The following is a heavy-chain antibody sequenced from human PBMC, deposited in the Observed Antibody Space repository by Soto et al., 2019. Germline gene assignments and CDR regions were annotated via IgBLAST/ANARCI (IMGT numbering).Heavy chain of an antibody. CDR2: INHSGST. CDR3: ARGGYCSSTSCYNWFDP. CDR1: GGSFSGYY. J-gene: IGHJ5*02. V-gene: IGHV4-34*01. Sequence: SETLSLTCAVYGGSFSGYYWSWIRQPPGKGLEWVGEINHSGSTNYNPTLKSRVTISVDTSKNQFSLKLSSGTAADTAVYYCARGGYCSSTSCYNWFDPWGQGTLVTVSS. D-gene: IGHD2-2*01.